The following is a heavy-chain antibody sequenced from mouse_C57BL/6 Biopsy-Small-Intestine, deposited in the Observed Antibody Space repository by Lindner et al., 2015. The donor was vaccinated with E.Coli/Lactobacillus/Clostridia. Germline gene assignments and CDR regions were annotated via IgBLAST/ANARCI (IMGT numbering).Heavy chain of an antibody. CDR2: INPSGGSA. CDR3: ARDRGGGSYYPGNACDI. J-gene: IGHJ3*01. Sequence: SVKVXCKASGYTFTNYYMRWVRQAPGQGLEWMGIINPSGGSANYAQKFRGRVTMTRDTSTKTVYMELTSLRSEDTAVYYCARDRGGGSYYPGNACDIWGQGTLVTVSS. V-gene: IGHV1-64*01. CDR1: GYTFTNYY. D-gene: IGHD1-1*02.